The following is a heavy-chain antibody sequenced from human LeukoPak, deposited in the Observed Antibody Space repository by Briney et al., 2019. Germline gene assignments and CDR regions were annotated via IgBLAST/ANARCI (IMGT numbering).Heavy chain of an antibody. J-gene: IGHJ4*02. CDR2: ITWDGSIT. V-gene: IGHV3-43*01. D-gene: IGHD6-6*01. Sequence: PGGSLRLSCAASGFTFDDYTMHWVRQAPGKGLEWVSLITWDGSITYYADSVKGRFTISRDNSKNSLYLQMNSLRAEDTAVYYCARDEAHSSSPSFDYWGQGTLVTVSS. CDR3: ARDEAHSSSPSFDY. CDR1: GFTFDDYT.